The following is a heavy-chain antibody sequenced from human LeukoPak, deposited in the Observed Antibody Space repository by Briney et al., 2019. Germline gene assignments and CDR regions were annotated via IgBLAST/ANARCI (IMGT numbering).Heavy chain of an antibody. D-gene: IGHD3-22*01. J-gene: IGHJ6*02. CDR3: AKVWRYYDSSGYYPGSGMDV. Sequence: PGGSLRLSCAASGFTFSSYAMSWVRQAPGKGLEWVSAISGSGSSTYNADSVKGRFTISRDNSKNTLYLQMNSLRAEDTAVYYCAKVWRYYDSSGYYPGSGMDVWGQGTTVTVSS. CDR1: GFTFSSYA. V-gene: IGHV3-23*01. CDR2: ISGSGSST.